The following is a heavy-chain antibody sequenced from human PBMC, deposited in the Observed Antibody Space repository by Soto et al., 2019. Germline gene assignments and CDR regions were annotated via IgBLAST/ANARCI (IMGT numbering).Heavy chain of an antibody. V-gene: IGHV1-2*02. CDR2: INPNSGGT. D-gene: IGHD6-19*01. J-gene: IGHJ6*02. Sequence: ASLNVYCKASGGTFSSYAISWVRKDPGQGLEWMGWINPNSGGTNYAQKFQGRVTMTRDTSISTAYMELSRLRSDDTAVYYCARDRGAIAVAGTRDARRGYYYYGMDVWGQGTTVTVS. CDR3: ARDRGAIAVAGTRDARRGYYYYGMDV. CDR1: GGTFSSYA.